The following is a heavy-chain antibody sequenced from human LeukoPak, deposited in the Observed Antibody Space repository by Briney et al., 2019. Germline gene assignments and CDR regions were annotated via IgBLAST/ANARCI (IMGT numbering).Heavy chain of an antibody. J-gene: IGHJ5*02. CDR2: INPSGGRT. V-gene: IGHV1-46*01. CDR3: AREGGRDSNWFDP. D-gene: IGHD3-10*01. CDR1: GYTFTSYY. Sequence: ASEKVSRKASGYTFTSYYMHWVRQAPGQGLEWVGIINPSGGRTSYAQKFLGRVTMTRDTSTSTVYMELSSLRSEDTGVYYCAREGGRDSNWFDPWGQGTLVSVSS.